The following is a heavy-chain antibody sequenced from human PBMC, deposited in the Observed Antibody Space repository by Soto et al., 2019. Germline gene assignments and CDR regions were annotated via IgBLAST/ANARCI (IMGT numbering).Heavy chain of an antibody. CDR3: ARGPTITGTIHWFDP. Sequence: PSETLSLTCAVYGGSFSGYYWSWIRQPPGKGLEWIGEINHSGSTNYNPSLKSRVTISVDTSKNQFSLKLSSVTAADTAVYYCARGPTITGTIHWFDPWGQGALVTVSS. V-gene: IGHV4-34*01. D-gene: IGHD1-7*01. CDR1: GGSFSGYY. J-gene: IGHJ5*02. CDR2: INHSGST.